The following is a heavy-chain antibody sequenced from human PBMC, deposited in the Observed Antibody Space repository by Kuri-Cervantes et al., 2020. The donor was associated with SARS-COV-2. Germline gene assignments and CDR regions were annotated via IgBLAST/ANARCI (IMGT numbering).Heavy chain of an antibody. CDR3: ARDSGGYGSGDY. D-gene: IGHD3-10*01. J-gene: IGHJ4*02. Sequence: SVKVSCKASGGTFSSYAISWVRQAPGQGLEWMGGIIPIFGTANYAQKFQGRVTMTTDTSTSTAYMELRSLRSDDTAVYYCARDSGGYGSGDYWGQGTLVTVSS. CDR2: IIPIFGTA. CDR1: GGTFSSYA. V-gene: IGHV1-69*05.